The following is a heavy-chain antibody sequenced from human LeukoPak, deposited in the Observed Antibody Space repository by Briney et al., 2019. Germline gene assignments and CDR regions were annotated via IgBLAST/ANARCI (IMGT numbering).Heavy chain of an antibody. J-gene: IGHJ4*02. D-gene: IGHD3-22*01. CDR3: AKASAMIVVVSKHFDY. CDR1: GFTVSSNY. Sequence: GGSLRLSCAASGFTVSSNYMSWVRQAPGKGLEWVSVIYSGGSTYYADSVKGRFTISRDNSKSTLYLQMNSLRAEDTAVYYCAKASAMIVVVSKHFDYWGQGTLVTVSS. CDR2: IYSGGST. V-gene: IGHV3-53*01.